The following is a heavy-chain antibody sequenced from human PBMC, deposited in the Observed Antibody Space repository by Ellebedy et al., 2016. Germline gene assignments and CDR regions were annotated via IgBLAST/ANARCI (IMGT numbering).Heavy chain of an antibody. D-gene: IGHD1-26*01. J-gene: IGHJ4*02. V-gene: IGHV4-4*08. Sequence: SETLSLTCTVSGDSISSSLWSWIRQPPGKGLEWIGYVSDSGSSNPNPALRGRVTISLETPTHQFSLNVSSVTAADTAVYYCARGDSGTYPVYFDYWGQGALVTVSS. CDR3: ARGDSGTYPVYFDY. CDR2: VSDSGSS. CDR1: GDSISSSL.